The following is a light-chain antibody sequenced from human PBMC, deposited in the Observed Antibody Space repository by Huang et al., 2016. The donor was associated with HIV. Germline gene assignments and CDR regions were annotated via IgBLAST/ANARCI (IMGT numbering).Light chain of an antibody. CDR1: QSVSSN. CDR2: GAS. CDR3: QQSHDWPPYT. V-gene: IGKV3-15*01. Sequence: EIVITQSPVTLSVSPGESATLSCRASQSVSSNLAWYQQKPGQAPRLLIYGASTRATGSPARFSGSGSGTEFTLTISNLQSEDFAVYYCQQSHDWPPYTFGQGTKLEIK. J-gene: IGKJ2*01.